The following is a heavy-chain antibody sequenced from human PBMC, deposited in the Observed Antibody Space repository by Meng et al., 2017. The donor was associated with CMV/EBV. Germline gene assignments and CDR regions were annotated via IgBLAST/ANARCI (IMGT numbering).Heavy chain of an antibody. J-gene: IGHJ3*02. CDR1: GFTFSSYW. Sequence: GESLKISCAASGFTFSSYWMSWVRQAPGKGLEWVANIKQDGSEKYYVDSVKGRFTISRDNAKNSLYLQMNSLRAEDTAVYYCARGVGTTTWDAFDIWGQGTMVTVSS. D-gene: IGHD4-11*01. CDR3: ARGVGTTTWDAFDI. V-gene: IGHV3-7*01. CDR2: IKQDGSEK.